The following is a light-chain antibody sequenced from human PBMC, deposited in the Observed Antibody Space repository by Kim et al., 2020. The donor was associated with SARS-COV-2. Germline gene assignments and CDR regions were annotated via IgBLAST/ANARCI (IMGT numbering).Light chain of an antibody. CDR2: MNN. V-gene: IGLV10-54*02. Sequence: RQPANLTCTGNSNIVGNQGAAWLQQHQGHPPKLLSYMNNNRPSGISERFSASRSGNTASLTITGLQPEDEADYYCSALDSSLSAWVFGGGTQLTVL. CDR3: SALDSSLSAWV. CDR1: SNIVGNQG. J-gene: IGLJ3*02.